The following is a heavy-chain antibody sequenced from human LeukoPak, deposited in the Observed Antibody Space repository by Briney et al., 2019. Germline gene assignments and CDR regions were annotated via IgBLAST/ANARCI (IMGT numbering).Heavy chain of an antibody. V-gene: IGHV3-9*01. J-gene: IGHJ5*02. D-gene: IGHD6-19*01. Sequence: GRSLRLSCAASGFTFDDYAMHWVRQAPGKGLEWVSGISWNSGSIGYADSVKGRFTISRDNAKNSLYLQMNSLRAEDTALHYCAKSSSGWYGSWFDPWGQGTLVTVSS. CDR1: GFTFDDYA. CDR2: ISWNSGSI. CDR3: AKSSSGWYGSWFDP.